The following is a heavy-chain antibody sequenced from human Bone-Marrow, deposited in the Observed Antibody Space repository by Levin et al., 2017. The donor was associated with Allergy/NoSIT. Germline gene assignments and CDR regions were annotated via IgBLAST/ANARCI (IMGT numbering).Heavy chain of an antibody. CDR3: ARGVGGYSGYDLNFDY. CDR1: GYTFTSYY. D-gene: IGHD5-12*01. Sequence: ASVKVSCKASGYTFTSYYMHWVRQAPGQGLEWMGIINPSGGSTSYAQKFQGRVTMTRDTSTSTVYMELSSLRSEDTAVYYCARGVGGYSGYDLNFDYWGQGTLVTVSS. CDR2: INPSGGST. V-gene: IGHV1-46*01. J-gene: IGHJ4*02.